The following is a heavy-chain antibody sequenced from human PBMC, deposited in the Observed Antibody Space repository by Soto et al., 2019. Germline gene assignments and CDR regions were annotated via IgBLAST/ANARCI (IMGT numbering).Heavy chain of an antibody. J-gene: IGHJ4*02. D-gene: IGHD3-3*01. CDR2: ISYDGSNK. V-gene: IGHV3-30*18. CDR3: AKDHDFWSGYPAPSFDY. Sequence: GGSLRLSCAASGFTFSSYGMHWVRQAPGKGLEWVAVISYDGSNKYYADSVKGRFTISRDNSKNTLYLQMNSLRAEDTAVYYCAKDHDFWSGYPAPSFDYWGQGTLVTVSS. CDR1: GFTFSSYG.